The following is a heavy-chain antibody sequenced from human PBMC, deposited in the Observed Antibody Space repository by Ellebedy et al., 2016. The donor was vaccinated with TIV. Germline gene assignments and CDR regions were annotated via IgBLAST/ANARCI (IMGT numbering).Heavy chain of an antibody. V-gene: IGHV3-21*01. CDR2: ISGSSSYI. J-gene: IGHJ3*02. CDR1: RFTFSDYS. D-gene: IGHD2-15*01. Sequence: GESLKISCAASRFTFSDYSMNWVRQAPGKGLEWVSSISGSSSYIYYADSVKGRFTISRDNAKNSLYLQMNSLRAEDTAVYYCARCVVAHAAFDIWGQGTMVTVSS. CDR3: ARCVVAHAAFDI.